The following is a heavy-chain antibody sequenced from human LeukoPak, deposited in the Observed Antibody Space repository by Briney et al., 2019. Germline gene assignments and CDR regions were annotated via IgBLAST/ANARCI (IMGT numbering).Heavy chain of an antibody. V-gene: IGHV3-23*01. D-gene: IGHD2-2*01. CDR3: AKSTSPLYYYYGLDV. CDR1: GFTFSSYA. Sequence: GGSLRLSCAASGFTFSSYAMSWVRQAPGKELEWVSTISGSGGSTYYADSVKGRFTISRDNSKNTLYLQLNSLRAEDTAVYYCAKSTSPLYYYYGLDVWGQGTTVTVSS. J-gene: IGHJ6*02. CDR2: ISGSGGST.